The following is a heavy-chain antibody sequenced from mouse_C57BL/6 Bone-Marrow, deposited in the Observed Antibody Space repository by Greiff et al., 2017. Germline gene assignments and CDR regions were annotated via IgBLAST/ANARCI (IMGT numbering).Heavy chain of an antibody. J-gene: IGHJ3*01. D-gene: IGHD2-3*01. CDR1: GYTFTSYW. Sequence: QVHVKQPGAELVKPGASVKLSCKASGYTFTSYWMHWVKQRPGQGLEWIGMIHPNSGSTNYNEKFKSKATLTVDKSSSTAYMQLSSLTSEDSAFYYCARGGLLRAAYWGQGTLVTVSA. V-gene: IGHV1-64*01. CDR3: ARGGLLRAAY. CDR2: IHPNSGST.